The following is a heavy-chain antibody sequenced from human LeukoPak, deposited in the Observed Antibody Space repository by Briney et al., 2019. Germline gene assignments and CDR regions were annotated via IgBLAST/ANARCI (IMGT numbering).Heavy chain of an antibody. D-gene: IGHD6-13*01. CDR1: GGSFSGYY. Sequence: SETLSLTCAVYGGSFSGYYWSWIRQPPGKGLEWIGEINHSGSTYYNPSLKSRVTISVDTSKNQFSLKLSSVTAADTAVYYCARVSGGIAAAGTFWGQGTLVTVSS. J-gene: IGHJ4*02. V-gene: IGHV4-34*01. CDR2: INHSGST. CDR3: ARVSGGIAAAGTF.